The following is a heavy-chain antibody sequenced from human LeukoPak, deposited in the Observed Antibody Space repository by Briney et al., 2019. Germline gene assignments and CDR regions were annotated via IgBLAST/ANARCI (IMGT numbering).Heavy chain of an antibody. V-gene: IGHV4-39*07. Sequence: SETLSLTCTVSGGSISSSSYYWGWIRQPPGKGLEWIGSIYYGGSTYYNPSLKSRVTISVDTSKNQFSLKLSSVTAADTAVYYCARSVDTYYYDSSGYYFDYWGQGTLVTVSS. CDR1: GGSISSSSYY. CDR3: ARSVDTYYYDSSGYYFDY. D-gene: IGHD3-22*01. CDR2: IYYGGST. J-gene: IGHJ4*02.